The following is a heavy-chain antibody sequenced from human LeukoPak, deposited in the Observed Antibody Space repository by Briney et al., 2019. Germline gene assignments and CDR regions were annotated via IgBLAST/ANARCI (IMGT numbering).Heavy chain of an antibody. Sequence: GGSLRLSCEASGFTFDNYVMAWFRQAPGKGLEWVSTISALFPNTYSADSVKGRFTISRDNSKNTFFLQMNTLRAADTAVYYCAKGSGSGWYGWFAPWGQGTLVTVSS. D-gene: IGHD6-19*01. V-gene: IGHV3-23*01. J-gene: IGHJ5*02. CDR1: GFTFDNYV. CDR2: ISALFPNT. CDR3: AKGSGSGWYGWFAP.